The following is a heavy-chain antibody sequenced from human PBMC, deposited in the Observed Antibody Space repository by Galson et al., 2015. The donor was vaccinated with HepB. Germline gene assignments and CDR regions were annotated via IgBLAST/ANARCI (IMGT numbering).Heavy chain of an antibody. CDR1: GYTFTSYY. Sequence: SVKVSCKASGYTFTSYYMHWVRQAPGQGLEWMGIINPSGGSTSYAQKFQGRVTMTRDTSTSTVYMELSSLRSEDTAVYYCARATNYYYDSSGYDSSDAFDIWGQGTMVTVSS. J-gene: IGHJ3*02. V-gene: IGHV1-46*01. CDR3: ARATNYYYDSSGYDSSDAFDI. CDR2: INPSGGST. D-gene: IGHD3-22*01.